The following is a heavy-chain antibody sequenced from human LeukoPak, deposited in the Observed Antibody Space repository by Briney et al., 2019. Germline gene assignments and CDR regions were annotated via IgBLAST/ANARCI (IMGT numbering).Heavy chain of an antibody. D-gene: IGHD6-13*01. CDR2: IGSSVSTR. Sequence: GGSLRLSCAVSGFTFSSYSMNWVRRAPGKGLEWVSYIGSSVSTRYYADSVKGRFTISRDNAKNSLCLQMNSLRAEDTAVYYCAREGIWQQLDGYYFDYWGQGTLVTVSS. J-gene: IGHJ4*02. CDR3: AREGIWQQLDGYYFDY. V-gene: IGHV3-48*04. CDR1: GFTFSSYS.